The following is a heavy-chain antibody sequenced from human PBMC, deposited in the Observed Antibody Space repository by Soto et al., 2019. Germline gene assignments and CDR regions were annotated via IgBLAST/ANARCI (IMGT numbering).Heavy chain of an antibody. D-gene: IGHD3-22*01. Sequence: GASVKVSCKASGGTFSSYAISWVRQAPGQGLEWMGGIIPIFGTANYAQKFQGRVTITADESTSTAYMELSSLRSEDTAVYYCARSVVITQTYFDYWGQGTLVTVSS. CDR3: ARSVVITQTYFDY. V-gene: IGHV1-69*13. CDR2: IIPIFGTA. J-gene: IGHJ4*02. CDR1: GGTFSSYA.